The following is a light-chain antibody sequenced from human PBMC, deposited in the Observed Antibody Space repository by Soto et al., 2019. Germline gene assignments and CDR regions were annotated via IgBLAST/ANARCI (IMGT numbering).Light chain of an antibody. J-gene: IGLJ2*01. CDR1: SSDVGSYDL. CDR3: CSSASTTL. CDR2: EVS. V-gene: IGLV2-23*02. Sequence: QSVLTQPASVSGSPGQSISISCTGTSSDVGSYDLVSWYQQHPGNAPKLMIYEVSKRPSGVSDRFSGSKSGNTASLTISGLQDDDEAYYCSCSSASTTLFGGGTKLTVL.